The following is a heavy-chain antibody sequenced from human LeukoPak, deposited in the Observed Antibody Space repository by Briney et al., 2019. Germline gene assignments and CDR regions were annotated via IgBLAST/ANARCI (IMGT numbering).Heavy chain of an antibody. CDR2: IHPGDSDI. CDR3: ARASRDGYNQNFDY. J-gene: IGHJ4*02. D-gene: IGHD5-24*01. Sequence: GESLKISCKGSGYSFTNYWIGWVRQMPGTGLEWMGIIHPGDSDIRNSPSFQGQVTISADSSTSTAYLQWSSLRASDTAMYYCARASRDGYNQNFDYWGQGTLVTVSS. CDR1: GYSFTNYW. V-gene: IGHV5-51*01.